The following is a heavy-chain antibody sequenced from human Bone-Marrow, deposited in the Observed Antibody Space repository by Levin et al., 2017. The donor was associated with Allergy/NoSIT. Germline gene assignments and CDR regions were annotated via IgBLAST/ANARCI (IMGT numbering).Heavy chain of an antibody. CDR2: INPSGGST. CDR3: ARGTGSYWIDY. D-gene: IGHD1-26*01. V-gene: IGHV1-46*04. Sequence: GESLKISCKASGYTFTSYYMHWVRQAPGLGLEWMGIINPSGGSTTYAQRLQGRVTMTRDTSTSTVYMGLSSLRSEDTAVYFCARGTGSYWIDYWGQGTLVTVSS. J-gene: IGHJ4*02. CDR1: GYTFTSYY.